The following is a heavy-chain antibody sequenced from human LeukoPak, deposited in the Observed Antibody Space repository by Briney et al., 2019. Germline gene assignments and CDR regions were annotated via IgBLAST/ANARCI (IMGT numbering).Heavy chain of an antibody. Sequence: GGSLRLSCAASGFTFSSFSMNWVRQAPGKGLEWISYISGSSSTIWYADSVKGRFSISRDNAQKSVFLQMNSLRAEDTAVYYCVREMLQVYFADYWGLGTLVTVSS. CDR1: GFTFSSFS. D-gene: IGHD1-14*01. V-gene: IGHV3-48*01. J-gene: IGHJ4*02. CDR3: VREMLQVYFADY. CDR2: ISGSSSTI.